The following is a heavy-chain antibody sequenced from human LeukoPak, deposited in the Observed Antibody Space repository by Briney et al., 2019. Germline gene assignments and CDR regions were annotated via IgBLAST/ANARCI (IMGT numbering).Heavy chain of an antibody. Sequence: GGSLRLSCAASGFTFSSYAMSWVRQAPGKGLEWVSAISGSGGSTYYADSVKGRFTISRDNSKNTLYLQMNSLRAEDTSVYYCAKGGSSWQIPSYFDYWGQGTLVTVSS. D-gene: IGHD6-13*01. CDR1: GFTFSSYA. CDR2: ISGSGGST. J-gene: IGHJ4*02. CDR3: AKGGSSWQIPSYFDY. V-gene: IGHV3-23*01.